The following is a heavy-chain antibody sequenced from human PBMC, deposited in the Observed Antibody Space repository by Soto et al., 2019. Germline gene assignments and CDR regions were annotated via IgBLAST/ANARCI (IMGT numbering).Heavy chain of an antibody. CDR2: IMPIVGTA. CDR3: ALGNAMDV. J-gene: IGHJ6*02. Sequence: QVQLVQSGAEVKKPGSSVKVSCRASGGTFSSFSINWVRQAPGQGLEWMGGIMPIVGTASYAQKFQGRVTITADGSTSTAHMELSSLRSEDTAVYYCALGNAMDVWGQGTTVTVSS. D-gene: IGHD7-27*01. V-gene: IGHV1-69*01. CDR1: GGTFSSFS.